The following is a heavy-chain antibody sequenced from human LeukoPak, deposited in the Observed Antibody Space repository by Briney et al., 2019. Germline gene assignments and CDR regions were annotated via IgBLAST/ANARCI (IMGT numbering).Heavy chain of an antibody. CDR3: ARLPVTMVRGVIMSYYFYYMEV. CDR1: GGSFSGYY. D-gene: IGHD3-10*01. J-gene: IGHJ6*03. Sequence: SETPSHTCAVYGGSFSGYYLSWIRQPPGKGLEWIGEINHSGSTNYNPSLKSRVTISVDTSKNQYSLKLSSVTAADTAVYYCARLPVTMVRGVIMSYYFYYMEVWGKGTTVTVSS. V-gene: IGHV4-34*01. CDR2: INHSGST.